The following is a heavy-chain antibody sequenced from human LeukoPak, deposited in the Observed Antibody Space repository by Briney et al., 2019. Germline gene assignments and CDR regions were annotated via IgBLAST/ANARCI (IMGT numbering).Heavy chain of an antibody. J-gene: IGHJ6*02. CDR1: GGSFSGYY. CDR3: ARADTAMEARYYRYYYGMDV. CDR2: INHSGST. Sequence: NPSETLSLTCAVYGGSFSGYYWSWIRQPPGKGLEWIGEINHSGSTNYNPSLKSRVTISVDTSKNQFSLKLSSVTAADTAVYYCARADTAMEARYYRYYYGMDVWGQGTTVTVSS. V-gene: IGHV4-34*01. D-gene: IGHD5-18*01.